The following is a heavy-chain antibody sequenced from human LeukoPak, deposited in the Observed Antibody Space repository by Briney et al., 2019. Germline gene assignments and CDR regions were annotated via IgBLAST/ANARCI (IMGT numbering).Heavy chain of an antibody. J-gene: IGHJ4*02. D-gene: IGHD3-10*01. CDR3: ARHPPRLVREGGYFDY. V-gene: IGHV4-59*08. CDR1: GGSIHDYF. CDR2: IYYSGST. Sequence: SETLSLTCSVSGGSIHDYFWSWIRQPPGRGLEWIGYIYYSGSTNYNPSLKSRVTISVDTSKNQFSLSLSPVTAADTAMYYCARHPPRLVREGGYFDYWGQGSLVTVSS.